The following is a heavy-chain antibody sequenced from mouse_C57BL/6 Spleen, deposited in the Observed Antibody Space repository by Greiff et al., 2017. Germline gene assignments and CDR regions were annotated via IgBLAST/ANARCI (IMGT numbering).Heavy chain of an antibody. D-gene: IGHD1-1*01. CDR2: IYPGDGDT. Sequence: QVQLQQSGPELVKPGASVKISCKASGYAFSSSWMNWVKQRPGKGLEWIGRIYPGDGDTNYNGKFKGKATLTADKSSSTAYMQLSSLTSEDSAVYFCARARTTVVATYYFDYWGQGTTLTVSS. CDR3: ARARTTVVATYYFDY. CDR1: GYAFSSSW. J-gene: IGHJ2*01. V-gene: IGHV1-82*01.